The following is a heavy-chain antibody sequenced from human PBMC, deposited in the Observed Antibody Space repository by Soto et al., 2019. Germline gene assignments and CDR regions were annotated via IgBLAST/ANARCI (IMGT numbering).Heavy chain of an antibody. CDR2: IFYSGTT. CDR1: GDSTSSADYY. V-gene: IGHV4-30-4*01. D-gene: IGHD1-1*01. Sequence: SETLSLTCTVSGDSTSSADYYWRWIRQTPGKGLEWIVHIFYSGTTYYNPSLKSRLTISVDTSKNHFSLRLTSVTAADTAVYYCARDLWVEPELYYYGMDVWGQGTTVTVSS. J-gene: IGHJ6*02. CDR3: ARDLWVEPELYYYGMDV.